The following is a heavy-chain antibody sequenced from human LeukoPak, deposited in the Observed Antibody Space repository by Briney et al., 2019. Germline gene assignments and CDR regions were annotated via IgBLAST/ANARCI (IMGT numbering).Heavy chain of an antibody. CDR3: ARLAARDLGVDY. V-gene: IGHV1-18*01. CDR1: GYTFTSYG. CDR2: ISAYNGNT. J-gene: IGHJ4*02. D-gene: IGHD6-6*01. Sequence: ASVKVSCKASGYTFTSYGISWVRPAPGQGLGWMGWISAYNGNTNYAQKLQGRVTMTTDTSTSTAYMELRSLRSDDTAVYYCARLAARDLGVDYWGQGTLVTVSS.